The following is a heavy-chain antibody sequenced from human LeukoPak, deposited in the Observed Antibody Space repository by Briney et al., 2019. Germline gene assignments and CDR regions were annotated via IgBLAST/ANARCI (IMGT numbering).Heavy chain of an antibody. CDR1: GGSVRGYY. V-gene: IGHV4-34*01. CDR2: INHSGST. D-gene: IGHD6-13*01. CDR3: ARSIIAPAAFDY. J-gene: IGHJ4*02. Sequence: PSETLSLTCAVYGGSVRGYYWSWIRQPPGKGLEWIGEINHSGSTNYNPSLKSRVTISVDTSKNQFSLKLSSVTAADTAVYYCARSIIAPAAFDYWGQGTLVTVSS.